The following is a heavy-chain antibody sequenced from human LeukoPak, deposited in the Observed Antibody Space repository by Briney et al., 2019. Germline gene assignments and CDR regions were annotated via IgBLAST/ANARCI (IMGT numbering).Heavy chain of an antibody. CDR3: ATSNPDGYYYYMDV. Sequence: PGGSLRLSCAASGFTFDDYAMHWVRQAPGKGLEWVSLISWDGGSTYYADSVKGRFTISRDNSKNSLYLQMNSLRAEDTALYYCATSNPDGYYYYMDVWGKGTTVTVSS. J-gene: IGHJ6*03. D-gene: IGHD1-14*01. CDR2: ISWDGGST. CDR1: GFTFDDYA. V-gene: IGHV3-43D*03.